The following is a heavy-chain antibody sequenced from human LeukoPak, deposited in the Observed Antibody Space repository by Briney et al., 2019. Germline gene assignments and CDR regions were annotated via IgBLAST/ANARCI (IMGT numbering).Heavy chain of an antibody. J-gene: IGHJ4*02. V-gene: IGHV3-48*01. Sequence: GGSLRLSCAASGFTFSTYPMNWVRQVPGKGLEWISNINHSGTSVWYADSVKGRFTISRDSAQNSLFLQMNSLRVDDTAIYYCATDVNWAFDYWGQGALVTVSS. CDR3: ATDVNWAFDY. CDR1: GFTFSTYP. D-gene: IGHD7-27*01. CDR2: INHSGTSV.